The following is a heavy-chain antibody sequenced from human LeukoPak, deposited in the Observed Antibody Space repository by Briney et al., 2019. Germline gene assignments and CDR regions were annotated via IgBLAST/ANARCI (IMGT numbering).Heavy chain of an antibody. CDR3: ARGAVGVVVPAAIYTY. V-gene: IGHV4-61*08. D-gene: IGHD2-2*01. Sequence: SETLSLTCTVSGGSISTGDYYWSWIRQPPGKGLEWIGYIYYSGSTNYNPSLKSRVTISVDTSKNQFSLKLSSVTAADTAVYYCARGAVGVVVPAAIYTYWGQGTLVTVSS. J-gene: IGHJ4*02. CDR1: GGSISTGDYY. CDR2: IYYSGST.